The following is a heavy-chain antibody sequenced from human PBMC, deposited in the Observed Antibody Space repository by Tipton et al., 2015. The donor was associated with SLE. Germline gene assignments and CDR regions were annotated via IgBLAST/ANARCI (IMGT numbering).Heavy chain of an antibody. CDR3: ASRPRGIAVAGTNPYFQH. CDR2: INHSGST. V-gene: IGHV4-34*01. Sequence: LRLSCAVYGGSFSGYYWSWIRQPPGKGLEWIGEINHSGSTNYNPSLKSRVTISVDTSKNQFSLKLSSVTAADTAVYYCASRPRGIAVAGTNPYFQHWGQGTLVTVSS. D-gene: IGHD6-19*01. J-gene: IGHJ1*01. CDR1: GGSFSGYY.